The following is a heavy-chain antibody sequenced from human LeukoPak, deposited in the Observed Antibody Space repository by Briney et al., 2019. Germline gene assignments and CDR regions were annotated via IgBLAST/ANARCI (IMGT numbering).Heavy chain of an antibody. J-gene: IGHJ4*02. CDR2: ISYDGSNK. CDR1: GFTFSSYG. CDR3: AKDRIPLLMGTGFDY. D-gene: IGHD3-10*01. V-gene: IGHV3-30*18. Sequence: GRSLRLSCAASGFTFSSYGMHWVRQAPGKGLEWVAVISYDGSNKYYADSVKGRFTISRDNSKNTLYLQVNSLRAEDTAVYYCAKDRIPLLMGTGFDYWGQGTLVTVSS.